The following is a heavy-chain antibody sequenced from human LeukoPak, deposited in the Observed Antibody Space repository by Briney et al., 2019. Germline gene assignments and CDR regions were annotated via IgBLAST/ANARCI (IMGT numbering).Heavy chain of an antibody. D-gene: IGHD3-10*01. Sequence: GASVKVSCKASGYTFTSYGISWVRQAPGQGLEWMGWISAYNGNTNYAQKLQGRVTMTTDTSTSTAYMELRSLRSDDTAVYYCARDLGPTMVRGVIAYITYFDYWGQGTLVTVSS. CDR2: ISAYNGNT. V-gene: IGHV1-18*01. CDR1: GYTFTSYG. J-gene: IGHJ4*02. CDR3: ARDLGPTMVRGVIAYITYFDY.